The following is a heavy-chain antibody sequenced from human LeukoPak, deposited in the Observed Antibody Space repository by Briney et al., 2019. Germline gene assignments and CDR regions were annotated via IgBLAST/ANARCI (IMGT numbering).Heavy chain of an antibody. CDR2: INPKSGGT. CDR3: AISTSPYVIEVWTNGPLDY. D-gene: IGHD3-22*01. Sequence: GASVKVSCKASGYTFTGYYMHWVRQAPGQGLEWMGRINPKSGGTNYAQEFQGRVTMTRDTSINTAYMELSRVRSDDTAVYYRAISTSPYVIEVWTNGPLDYWGQGTLVTVSS. CDR1: GYTFTGYY. V-gene: IGHV1-2*06. J-gene: IGHJ4*02.